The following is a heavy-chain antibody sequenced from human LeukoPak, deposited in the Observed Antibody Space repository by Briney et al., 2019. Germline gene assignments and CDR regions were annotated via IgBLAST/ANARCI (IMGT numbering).Heavy chain of an antibody. CDR1: GGTFSSYA. D-gene: IGHD6-19*01. CDR3: AGSGYSSGWYAY. V-gene: IGHV1-69*01. J-gene: IGHJ4*02. CDR2: IIPIFGTA. Sequence: SVKVSCKASGGTFSSYAISWVRQAPGQGLEWMGGIIPIFGTANYAQKFQGRVTITADESTSTAYMELSSLKSEDTAVYYCAGSGYSSGWYAYWGQGTLVTVSS.